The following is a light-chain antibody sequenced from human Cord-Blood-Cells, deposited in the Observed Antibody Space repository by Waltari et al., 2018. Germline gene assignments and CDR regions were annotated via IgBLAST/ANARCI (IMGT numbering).Light chain of an antibody. V-gene: IGKV1-39*01. CDR2: AAS. CDR1: QSISSY. CDR3: QQSYSTLFT. Sequence: DIQMTQSPSSLSASVGDRVTITCRASQSISSYLNWYQQKPGKAPKPLIYAASSLQSGVPSRFSGSGSWTDFTLTISSLQPEDFATYYCQQSYSTLFTFGPGTKVDIK. J-gene: IGKJ3*01.